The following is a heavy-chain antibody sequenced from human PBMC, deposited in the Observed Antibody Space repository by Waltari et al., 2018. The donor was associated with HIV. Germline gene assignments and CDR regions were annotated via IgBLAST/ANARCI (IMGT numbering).Heavy chain of an antibody. D-gene: IGHD6-13*01. V-gene: IGHV1-46*01. Sequence: QVQLVQSGAEVKKPGASVKVSCKASGYTFTSYYMHWVRQAPGQGLEWMGIINPRGSTTSYAKKFQGRVTMTKDTSTSTVYMELSSLRSEDTAVYYCAREKSAPRYHIAAAGHNCFDPWGQGTLVTVSS. J-gene: IGHJ5*02. CDR1: GYTFTSYY. CDR2: INPRGSTT. CDR3: AREKSAPRYHIAAAGHNCFDP.